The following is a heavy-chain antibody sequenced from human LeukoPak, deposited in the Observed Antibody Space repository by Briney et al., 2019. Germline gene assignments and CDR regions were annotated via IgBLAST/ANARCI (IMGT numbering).Heavy chain of an antibody. CDR3: ALGYCGGGSCYAREYFQH. CDR1: GGSISSGGYY. D-gene: IGHD2-15*01. J-gene: IGHJ1*01. Sequence: SETLSLTCTVSGGSISSGGYYWTWIRQHPGKGLEWIGYIYYSGSTYYNPSLKSRVTISVDTSKNQFSLRLSSVTAADTAVYYCALGYCGGGSCYAREYFQHWGQGTLVTVFS. CDR2: IYYSGST. V-gene: IGHV4-31*03.